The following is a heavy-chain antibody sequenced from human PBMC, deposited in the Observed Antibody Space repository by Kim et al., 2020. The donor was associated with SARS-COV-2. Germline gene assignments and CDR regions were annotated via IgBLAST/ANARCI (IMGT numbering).Heavy chain of an antibody. V-gene: IGHV5-51*01. CDR3: SRKVGLRYVDWYWPHFDY. J-gene: IGHJ4*02. CDR1: GYSFTSYW. D-gene: IGHD3-9*01. CDR2: IYPGDSDT. Sequence: GESLKISCKGSGYSFTSYWIGWVRQMPGKGLEWMGIIYPGDSDTRYSPFFQGQVTISADKSISTAYLQWSSLKASDTAMYYCSRKVGLRYVDWYWPHFDYRGQRTLVTVSS.